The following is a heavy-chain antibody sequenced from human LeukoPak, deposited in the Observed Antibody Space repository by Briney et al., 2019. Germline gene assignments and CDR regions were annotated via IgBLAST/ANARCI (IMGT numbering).Heavy chain of an antibody. V-gene: IGHV3-48*01. CDR3: ASQMGRSTQGY. CDR1: GFTFSSYN. J-gene: IGHJ4*02. Sequence: PGGSLRLSCAASGFTFSSYNMNWVRQAPGKGLEWVSYISSSSSTIYYADSVKGRFTISRDNAKNSLYLQMNSLRAEDTAVYYCASQMGRSTQGYWGQGTLVTVSS. CDR2: ISSSSSTI. D-gene: IGHD2-2*01.